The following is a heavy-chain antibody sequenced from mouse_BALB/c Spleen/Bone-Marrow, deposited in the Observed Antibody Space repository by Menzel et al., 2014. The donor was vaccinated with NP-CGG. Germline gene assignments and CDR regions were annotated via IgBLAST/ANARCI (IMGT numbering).Heavy chain of an antibody. CDR2: INPDSSTI. V-gene: IGHV4-1*02. D-gene: IGHD1-1*01. J-gene: IGHJ1*01. CDR1: GFDFSRFW. CDR3: ARLNYYGNLFV. Sequence: DVHLVESGGGLVQPGGSLNLSCAASGFDFSRFWMGWVRQAPGKGLEWIGEINPDSSTINYKPSLKDKFIISRDNAKNTLYLQMSKVRSEDTALYYCARLNYYGNLFVWGAGTTVTVSS.